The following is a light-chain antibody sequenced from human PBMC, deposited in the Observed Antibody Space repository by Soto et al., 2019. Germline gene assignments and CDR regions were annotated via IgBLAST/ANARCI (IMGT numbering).Light chain of an antibody. CDR3: SSYTSSSTPYV. Sequence: QSALTQPASVSGSPGQSITISCTGTSSDVGGYNYVSWYQQHPGKAPKLMIYEVSNRPSGVSNRFSGSKSGNTASLTISGLQADYEAEYYCSSYTSSSTPYVFGTGTKLTVL. CDR2: EVS. J-gene: IGLJ1*01. CDR1: SSDVGGYNY. V-gene: IGLV2-14*01.